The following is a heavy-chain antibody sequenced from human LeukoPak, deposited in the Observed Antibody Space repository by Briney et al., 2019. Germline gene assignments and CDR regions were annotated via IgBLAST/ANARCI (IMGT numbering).Heavy chain of an antibody. D-gene: IGHD6-13*01. CDR3: AKVVSRIAAAGTGAGVDY. CDR1: GFTFSSYG. V-gene: IGHV3-23*01. J-gene: IGHJ4*02. CDR2: ISGSGGST. Sequence: PGGSLRLSCAASGFTFSSYGMSWVRQAPGKGLEWVSAISGSGGSTYYADSVKGRFTISRDNSKNTLYLQMNSLRAEDTAVYYCAKVVSRIAAAGTGAGVDYWGQGTLVTVSS.